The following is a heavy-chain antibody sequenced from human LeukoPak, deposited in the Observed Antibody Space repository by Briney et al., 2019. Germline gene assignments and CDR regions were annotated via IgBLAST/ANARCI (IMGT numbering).Heavy chain of an antibody. CDR2: ISAYNGNT. Sequence: ASVKVSCKASGYTFTSYGISWVRQAPGQGLEWMGWISAYNGNTNYAQKLQGRVTMTTDTSTSTAYMELRSLRSDDTAVYYCARDDIVVVPAASGAYKYYYYGMDVWGQGTTVTVSS. CDR1: GYTFTSYG. V-gene: IGHV1-18*01. D-gene: IGHD2-2*01. CDR3: ARDDIVVVPAASGAYKYYYYGMDV. J-gene: IGHJ6*02.